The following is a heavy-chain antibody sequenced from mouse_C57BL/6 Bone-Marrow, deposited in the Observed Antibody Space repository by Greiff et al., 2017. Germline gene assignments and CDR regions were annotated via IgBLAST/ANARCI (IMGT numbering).Heavy chain of an antibody. CDR2: ISYSGST. Sequence: EVQLQQSGPGLAQPSQTLSLTCSVTGYSITSDYWNWIRKVPGNKLEYMGYISYSGSTYYNPSLKSRISITRDTSKNQYYLQLNSVTTEDTATYYCARGGSGHYFDYWGQGTTLTVSS. J-gene: IGHJ2*01. CDR1: GYSITSDY. D-gene: IGHD1-1*01. CDR3: ARGGSGHYFDY. V-gene: IGHV3-8*01.